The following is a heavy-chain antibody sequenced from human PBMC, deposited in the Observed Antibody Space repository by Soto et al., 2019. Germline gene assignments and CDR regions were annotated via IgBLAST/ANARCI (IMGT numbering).Heavy chain of an antibody. CDR2: INTNTGNP. CDR3: ARERIAVAGRYYYYYGMDV. V-gene: IGHV7-4-1*01. D-gene: IGHD6-19*01. CDR1: GYTFTSYA. Sequence: QVQLVQSGSELKKPGASVKVSCKASGYTFTSYAMNWVRQAPGQGLEWMGWINTNTGNPTYAQGFTGRFVFSLDTSVCTAYLQICSLKDEDTAVYYCARERIAVAGRYYYYYGMDVWGQGTTVTVFS. J-gene: IGHJ6*02.